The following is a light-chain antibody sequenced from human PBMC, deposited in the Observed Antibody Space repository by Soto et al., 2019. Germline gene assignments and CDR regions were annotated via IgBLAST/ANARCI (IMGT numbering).Light chain of an antibody. Sequence: EIVMTQSPATLSVSPGERATLSCRASQSVSSSLAWYQQKPGQAPRLLINGASTRATGIPARFSGSGSGTEFTLTISSLQSEDFAVYYCQQYNDWPSTFGQGTNLEIK. V-gene: IGKV3-15*01. J-gene: IGKJ2*01. CDR3: QQYNDWPST. CDR1: QSVSSS. CDR2: GAS.